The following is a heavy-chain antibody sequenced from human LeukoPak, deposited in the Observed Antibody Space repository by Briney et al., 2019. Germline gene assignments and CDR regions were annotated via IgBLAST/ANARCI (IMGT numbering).Heavy chain of an antibody. CDR3: ARDGGTFYGDYVDY. CDR2: ISSSGSTI. V-gene: IGHV3-48*03. Sequence: PGGSLRLSCAASGFTFSSYEMNWVRQAPGKGLEWVSDISSSGSTIYYADSVEGRFTISGDNAKNSLYLQMNSLSAEDTAVYYCARDGGTFYGDYVDYWGQGTLVTVSS. J-gene: IGHJ4*02. CDR1: GFTFSSYE. D-gene: IGHD4-17*01.